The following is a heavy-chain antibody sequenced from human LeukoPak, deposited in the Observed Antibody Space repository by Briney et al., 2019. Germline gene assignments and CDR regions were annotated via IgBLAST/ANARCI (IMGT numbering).Heavy chain of an antibody. V-gene: IGHV3-21*01. CDR3: ARGYSSWHDY. J-gene: IGHJ4*02. CDR1: GFTFSSYA. CDR2: IRGSSSYI. Sequence: GGSLKLSCAASGFTFSSYAMSWVRQAPGKGLEWVSSIRGSSSYIYYADSVKGRFTISRDNAKNSLYLQMNSLRVEDTAVYYCARGYSSWHDYWGQGTLVTVSS. D-gene: IGHD6-13*01.